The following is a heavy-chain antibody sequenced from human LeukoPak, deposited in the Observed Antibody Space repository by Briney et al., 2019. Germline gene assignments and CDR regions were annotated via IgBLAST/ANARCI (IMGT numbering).Heavy chain of an antibody. CDR2: AYPGDSDT. V-gene: IGHV5-51*01. CDR1: GYSFTSYW. J-gene: IGHJ5*02. CDR3: ARHVSDDITRYNWFDP. Sequence: GESLKISCKVSGYSFTSYWIGWVRQMPGKGLEWMGIAYPGDSDTRYSPSFQGQVTISADKSISTAYLQWSSLKASDTAMCYCARHVSDDITRYNWFDPWGQGTLVTVSS. D-gene: IGHD3-9*01.